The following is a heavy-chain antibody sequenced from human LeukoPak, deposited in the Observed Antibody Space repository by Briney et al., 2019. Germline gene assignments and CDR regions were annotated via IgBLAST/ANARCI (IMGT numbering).Heavy chain of an antibody. D-gene: IGHD5-24*01. Sequence: SETLSLTCTVSGGSISSGDYYWSWIRQPPGKGLEWIGYIYYSGSTYYNPSLKSRVTISVDTSKNQFSLKLSSVTAADTAVYYCARGRDGYNHHDAFDIWGQGTMVTVSS. CDR3: ARGRDGYNHHDAFDI. V-gene: IGHV4-30-4*01. J-gene: IGHJ3*02. CDR2: IYYSGST. CDR1: GGSISSGDYY.